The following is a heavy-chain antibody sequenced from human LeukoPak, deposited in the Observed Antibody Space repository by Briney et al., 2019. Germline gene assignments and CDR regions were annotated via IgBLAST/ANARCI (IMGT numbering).Heavy chain of an antibody. D-gene: IGHD3-10*01. CDR2: IHYSGST. V-gene: IGHV4-59*01. CDR3: ARGEYYGSGSHPFDY. Sequence: SETLSLTCTVSGGSISSSYWNWIRQPPGRGLEWIGDIHYSGSTSHNPSLKSRVTISLDTSKNQFSLKLTSVTTADTAVYYCARGEYYGSGSHPFDYWGQGTLVTVSS. J-gene: IGHJ4*02. CDR1: GGSISSSY.